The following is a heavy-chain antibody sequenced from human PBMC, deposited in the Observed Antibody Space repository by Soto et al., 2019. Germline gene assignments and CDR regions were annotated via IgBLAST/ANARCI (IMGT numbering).Heavy chain of an antibody. V-gene: IGHV5-51*01. Sequence: GESLKISCKGSGYSFTTYWIGWVRQIPGKGLEWMGIIFPGDSDTRYSPSFQGQVTISVDKSINTAYLQWNTLKASDTAIYYCARASGWYRQLDSWGQGTLVTVSS. J-gene: IGHJ4*02. D-gene: IGHD6-19*01. CDR3: ARASGWYRQLDS. CDR2: IFPGDSDT. CDR1: GYSFTTYW.